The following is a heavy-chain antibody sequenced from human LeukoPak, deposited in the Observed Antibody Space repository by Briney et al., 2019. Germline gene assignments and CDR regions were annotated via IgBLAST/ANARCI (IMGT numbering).Heavy chain of an antibody. D-gene: IGHD6-13*01. V-gene: IGHV4-59*01. CDR1: GGSISSYY. J-gene: IGHJ4*02. Sequence: TLSLTCTVSGGSISSYYWSWIRQPPGKGLEWIGFIYYTGTTTYNPSLKSRVTISVDMSKNQVSLRLNSVTAADTAVYYCARDPGSSWFDYWGQGTLVTVSS. CDR3: ARDPGSSWFDY. CDR2: IYYTGTT.